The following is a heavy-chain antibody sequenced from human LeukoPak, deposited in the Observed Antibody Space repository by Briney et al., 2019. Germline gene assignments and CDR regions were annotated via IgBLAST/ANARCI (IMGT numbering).Heavy chain of an antibody. CDR2: IYYSGST. J-gene: IGHJ6*02. CDR1: GGSISSYY. Sequence: SETLSLTCTVSGGSISSYYWSWLRQPPGKGLEWIGYIYYSGSTNYNPSLKSRVTISVDTSKNQFSLKLSSVTAADTAVYYCARDAAVVIAAAGTIDYYYYGMDVWGQGTTVTVSS. V-gene: IGHV4-59*01. D-gene: IGHD6-13*01. CDR3: ARDAAVVIAAAGTIDYYYYGMDV.